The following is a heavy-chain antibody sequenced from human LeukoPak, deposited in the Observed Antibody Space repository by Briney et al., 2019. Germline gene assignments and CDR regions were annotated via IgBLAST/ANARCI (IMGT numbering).Heavy chain of an antibody. CDR2: ISSSGSTI. D-gene: IGHD7-27*01. J-gene: IGHJ4*02. CDR3: ARDKRTGDSYFDS. Sequence: PGGSLRLSCAASGFTFSDYYMSWIRQAPGKGLEWVSFISSSGSTIYYADSVKGRFTIPRDNAKYSLYLQMDSLRAEDTAVYYCARDKRTGDSYFDSWGQGTLVTVSS. V-gene: IGHV3-11*04. CDR1: GFTFSDYY.